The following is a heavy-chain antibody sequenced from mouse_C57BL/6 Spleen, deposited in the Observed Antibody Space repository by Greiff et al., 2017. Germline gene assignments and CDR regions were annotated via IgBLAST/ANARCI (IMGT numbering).Heavy chain of an antibody. D-gene: IGHD2-3*01. V-gene: IGHV1-55*01. Sequence: QVQLQQPGAELVKPGASVKMSCKASGYTFPSYWITWVKQRPGQGLEWIGDIYPGSGSTNYNEKFKSKATLTVGTSSSTAYMQLSSLTSEDSAVYDGARWVYDGYRYFDVWGTGTTVTVSS. J-gene: IGHJ1*03. CDR1: GYTFPSYW. CDR3: ARWVYDGYRYFDV. CDR2: IYPGSGST.